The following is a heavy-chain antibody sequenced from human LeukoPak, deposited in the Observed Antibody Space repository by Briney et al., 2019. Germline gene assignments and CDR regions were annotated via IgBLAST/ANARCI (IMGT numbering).Heavy chain of an antibody. D-gene: IGHD3-22*01. Sequence: AGGSLRLSCAASGFTFSSYSMNWVRQAPGKGLEWVSSISSSSSYIYYADSVKGRFTISRDNAKNSLYLQMNSLRAEDTAVYYCARVDYYDSSGYYSGNWFDPWGQGTLVTVSS. CDR3: ARVDYYDSSGYYSGNWFDP. CDR1: GFTFSSYS. V-gene: IGHV3-21*01. J-gene: IGHJ5*02. CDR2: ISSSSSYI.